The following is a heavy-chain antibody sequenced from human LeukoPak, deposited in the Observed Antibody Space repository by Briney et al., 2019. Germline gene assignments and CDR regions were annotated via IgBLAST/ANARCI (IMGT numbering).Heavy chain of an antibody. CDR1: GFTFSSYW. J-gene: IGHJ4*02. CDR3: GRDAGSSGWDYFDY. Sequence: GGSLRLSCAASGFTFSSYWMSWVRQAPGKGLEWVANIKQDGSEKYYVDSVKGRFTISRDNAKNSLYLQMNSLRAEDTAVYYCGRDAGSSGWDYFDYWGQGTVVTVSS. V-gene: IGHV3-7*01. CDR2: IKQDGSEK. D-gene: IGHD6-19*01.